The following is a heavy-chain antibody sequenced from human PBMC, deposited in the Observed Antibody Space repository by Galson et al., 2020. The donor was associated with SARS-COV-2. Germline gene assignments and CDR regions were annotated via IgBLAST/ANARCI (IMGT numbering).Heavy chain of an antibody. J-gene: IGHJ2*01. CDR2: IKQDGSEK. V-gene: IGHV3-7*05. CDR1: GFTSRNYW. Sequence: QAGGSLRLCCAASGFTSRNYWMTWVRQPPGGGLEWVANIKQDGSEKYYVDSVQGRFIISRDNTKNSVYLQMNSLGADDTAVYYCARVTPAFWYLDLWGRGTLVTVSS. D-gene: IGHD2-2*01. CDR3: ARVTPAFWYLDL.